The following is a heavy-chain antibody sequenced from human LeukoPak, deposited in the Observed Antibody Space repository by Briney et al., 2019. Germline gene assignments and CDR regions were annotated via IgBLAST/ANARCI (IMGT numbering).Heavy chain of an antibody. CDR2: ISGSGGNT. D-gene: IGHD6-19*01. V-gene: IGHV3-23*01. CDR3: AKAYSIGWYYFDC. CDR1: GFTFSNYA. Sequence: GGSLRLSCAASGFTFSNYAMSWVRQAPGKGLEWVSGISGSGGNTYYADSAKGRFTISRDNAKNTLYLQMNSLRAEDTAVYYCAKAYSIGWYYFDCWGQGTLVTVSS. J-gene: IGHJ4*02.